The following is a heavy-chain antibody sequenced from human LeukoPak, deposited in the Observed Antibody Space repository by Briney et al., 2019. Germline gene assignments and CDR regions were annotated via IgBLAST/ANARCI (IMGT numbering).Heavy chain of an antibody. J-gene: IGHJ4*02. V-gene: IGHV1-3*01. D-gene: IGHD4-17*01. Sequence: GASVKVSCKASGYTFTTYAMHWERQAPGQRLEWMGWINAGNGNTKYSQKFQDRVTITRDTSASTAYMELSSLRSEDTAVYYCARGPHDYGDYYLDYWSQGTLVTVSS. CDR2: INAGNGNT. CDR1: GYTFTTYA. CDR3: ARGPHDYGDYYLDY.